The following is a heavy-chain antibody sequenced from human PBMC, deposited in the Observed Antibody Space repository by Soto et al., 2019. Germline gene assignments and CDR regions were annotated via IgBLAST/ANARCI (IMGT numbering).Heavy chain of an antibody. Sequence: QVQLQESGPGLVKPSQTLSLTCTVSGGSINRGANYWSWIRQHPGKGLEWIGYIFYSGSTHYNPSLNSRVTISVDTSKNQFSLKLSSVTAADTAVYYCARWDGSGTFAFDYWGQGTLVTVSS. CDR3: ARWDGSGTFAFDY. CDR2: IFYSGST. J-gene: IGHJ4*02. V-gene: IGHV4-31*03. CDR1: GGSINRGANY. D-gene: IGHD3-10*01.